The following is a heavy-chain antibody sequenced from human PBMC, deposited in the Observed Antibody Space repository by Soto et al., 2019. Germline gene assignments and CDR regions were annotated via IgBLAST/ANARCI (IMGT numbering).Heavy chain of an antibody. J-gene: IGHJ4*02. D-gene: IGHD6-13*01. CDR3: AKDKGYSSSWEPYLGGSFDY. CDR1: GFTFSSYS. CDR2: ISGSGGST. Sequence: GGSLILSCAASGFTFSSYSVSWVRQAPGKGLEWVSAISGSGGSTYYADSVKGRFTISRDNSKNTLYLQMNSLRAEDTAVYYCAKDKGYSSSWEPYLGGSFDYWGQGTLVTVSS. V-gene: IGHV3-23*01.